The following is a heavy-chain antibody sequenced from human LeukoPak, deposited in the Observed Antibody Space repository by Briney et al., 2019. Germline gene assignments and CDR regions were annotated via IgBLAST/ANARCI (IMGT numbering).Heavy chain of an antibody. D-gene: IGHD3-22*01. Sequence: SETLSLTCTVSGDFITGSTYYWGWIRQPPGKGLEWTGSMYYSGSTYSNPSLRSRDTMSADTSKNQFSLNLKSVTAADTAVYYCARQYYDSTGYYYFDYWGQGTLVTVSS. CDR2: MYYSGST. J-gene: IGHJ4*02. CDR3: ARQYYDSTGYYYFDY. CDR1: GDFITGSTYY. V-gene: IGHV4-39*01.